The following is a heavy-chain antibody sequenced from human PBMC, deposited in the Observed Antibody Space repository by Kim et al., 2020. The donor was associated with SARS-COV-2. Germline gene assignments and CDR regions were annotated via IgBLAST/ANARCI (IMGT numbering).Heavy chain of an antibody. V-gene: IGHV3-66*01. CDR2: ISCGGNN. CDR1: GFTVPYCD. Sequence: GGSLRLSCAASGFTVPYCDMRWVRQAPGKGLEWVSFISCGGNNNYSAYVKDSRIIFREHTKNTPYLQINNRIAEDTAAYYCATVDFYYDAAYFNYYGLD. J-gene: IGHJ6*01. CDR3: ATVDFYYDAAYFNYYGLD. D-gene: IGHD3-22*01.